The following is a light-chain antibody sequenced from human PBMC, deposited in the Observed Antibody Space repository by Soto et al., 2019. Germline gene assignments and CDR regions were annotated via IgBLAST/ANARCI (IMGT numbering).Light chain of an antibody. CDR3: QQYYSYPLT. V-gene: IGKV3-20*01. CDR1: QSVRNNY. J-gene: IGKJ4*01. CDR2: ATS. Sequence: EIVLTQSPGTLSLSPGERATLSCRASQSVRNNYLAWYQQQPGQAPRFLIFATSNRATGIPDRFSGGGSGTDFTLTISCLQSEDFATYYCQQYYSYPLTFGGGTKV.